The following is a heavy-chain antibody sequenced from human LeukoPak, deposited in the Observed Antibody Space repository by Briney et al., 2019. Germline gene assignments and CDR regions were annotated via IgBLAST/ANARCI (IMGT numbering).Heavy chain of an antibody. CDR3: ARDFGDGATAFDY. J-gene: IGHJ4*02. D-gene: IGHD3-3*01. Sequence: SQTLSLTCTVSGGSISSGGYYWSWIRQHPGKGLEWIGYIYYSGSAYYNPSLKSRVTISVDTSKNQFSLKLSSVAAADTAVYYCARDFGDGATAFDYWGQGTLVTVSS. V-gene: IGHV4-31*03. CDR2: IYYSGSA. CDR1: GGSISSGGYY.